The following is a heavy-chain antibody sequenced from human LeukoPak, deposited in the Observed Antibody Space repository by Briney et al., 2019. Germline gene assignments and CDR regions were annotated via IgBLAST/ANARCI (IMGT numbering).Heavy chain of an antibody. CDR2: ITSSSSYT. CDR3: ARESGYHGSGFDP. Sequence: GGSLRLSCAASGFTFSTYNMNWVRQAPGKGLEWVSSITSSSSYTFYADSVKGRFTISRDNAKNTLYLQMNSLRDEDTAVYYCARESGYHGSGFDPWGQGTLVTVSS. CDR1: GFTFSTYN. V-gene: IGHV3-21*01. J-gene: IGHJ5*02. D-gene: IGHD3-10*01.